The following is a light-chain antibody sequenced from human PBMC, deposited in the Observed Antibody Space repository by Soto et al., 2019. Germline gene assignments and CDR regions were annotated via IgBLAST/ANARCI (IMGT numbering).Light chain of an antibody. CDR2: DAS. CDR3: QHYKSFWT. Sequence: DIQMTQSPSILSASVADRVTITGRSSQTITNWLAWYQQTPGKAPRXLIYDASSLESWVPSRSSGGASGTESTLTISSLQSEDFATYYCQHYKSFWTFGQGTKVDIK. V-gene: IGKV1-5*01. J-gene: IGKJ1*01. CDR1: QTITNW.